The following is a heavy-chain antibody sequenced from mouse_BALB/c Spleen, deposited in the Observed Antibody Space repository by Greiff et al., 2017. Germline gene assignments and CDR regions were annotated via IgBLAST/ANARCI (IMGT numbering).Heavy chain of an antibody. CDR2: ISNGGGST. V-gene: IGHV5-12-2*01. D-gene: IGHD2-4*01. CDR3: ARRVISGYAMDY. J-gene: IGHJ4*01. Sequence: EVMLVESGGGLVQPGGSLKLSCAASGFTFSSYTMSWVRQTPEKRLEWVAYISNGGGSTYYPDTVKGRFTISRDNAKNTLYLQMSSLKSEDTAMYYCARRVISGYAMDYWGQGTSVTVSS. CDR1: GFTFSSYT.